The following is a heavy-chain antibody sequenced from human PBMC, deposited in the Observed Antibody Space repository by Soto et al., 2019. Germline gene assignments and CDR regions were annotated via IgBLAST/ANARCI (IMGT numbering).Heavy chain of an antibody. V-gene: IGHV1-69*01. D-gene: IGHD2-2*01. CDR3: ARDMADDCSSTSCDNWFDP. J-gene: IGHJ5*02. CDR2: LIPIFGTA. Sequence: QVQLVQSGAEVKKPGSSVKVSCKASGGTFSSYAISWVLQAPGQGLEWMGGLIPIFGTANYAQKFQGRVTITADEYESTAHMELSSLRSEDTAVYYCARDMADDCSSTSCDNWFDPWGQGTLVTVSS. CDR1: GGTFSSYA.